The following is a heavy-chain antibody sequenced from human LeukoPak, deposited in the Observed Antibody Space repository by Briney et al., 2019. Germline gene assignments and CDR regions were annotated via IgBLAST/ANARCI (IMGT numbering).Heavy chain of an antibody. J-gene: IGHJ4*02. D-gene: IGHD1-26*01. CDR3: ARLARRWEPKEPDY. Sequence: PSETLSLTCAVYGGSFSGYYWSWIRQPPGKGLEWIGEINHSGSTNYNPSLKSRVTISVDTSKNQFSLKLSSVTAADTAVYYCARLARRWEPKEPDYWGQGTLVTVSS. CDR2: INHSGST. CDR1: GGSFSGYY. V-gene: IGHV4-34*01.